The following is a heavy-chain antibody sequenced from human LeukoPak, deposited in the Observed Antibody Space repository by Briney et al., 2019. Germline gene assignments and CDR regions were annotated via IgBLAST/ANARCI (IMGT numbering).Heavy chain of an antibody. J-gene: IGHJ4*02. Sequence: GGTLRLSCAASGFTFSSYAMSWVRQAPGKGLEWVSTISGSGSGGSTYYADSVKGRFTISRDNSKDTLYLQMNSLRAEDTAVYYCAKLLAVTNSYYFNYWGQGTLVTVSS. CDR3: AKLLAVTNSYYFNY. CDR1: GFTFSSYA. CDR2: ISGSGSGGST. V-gene: IGHV3-23*01. D-gene: IGHD6-19*01.